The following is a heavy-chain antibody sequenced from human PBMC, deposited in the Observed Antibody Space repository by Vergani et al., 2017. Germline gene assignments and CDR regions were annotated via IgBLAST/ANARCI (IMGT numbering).Heavy chain of an antibody. J-gene: IGHJ4*02. CDR3: ARGGSGSYLWTGF. D-gene: IGHD1-26*01. V-gene: IGHV1-69*12. CDR1: GGTLSSFF. Sequence: QVQLVQSGAEVKKPGSSVKVSCKASGGTLSSFFISWVRQAPGQGHEWIGGGLTPFFGPRNYAQKFQGRDTISADESKTTSFVEVDNRTSDDTAVYYCARGGSGSYLWTGFWGQGTMVTVSS. CDR2: LTPFFGPR.